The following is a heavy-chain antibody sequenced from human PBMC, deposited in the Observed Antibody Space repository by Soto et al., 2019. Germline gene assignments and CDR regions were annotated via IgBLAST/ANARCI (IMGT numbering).Heavy chain of an antibody. J-gene: IGHJ4*02. CDR1: GYTFTSYA. V-gene: IGHV1-3*01. CDR2: INAGNGNT. Sequence: GASVKVSCKASGYTFTSYAMHWVRQTPGQRLEWMGWINAGNGNTKYSQKFQGRVTITRDTSASTAYMELSSLRSEDTAVYYCAREGDYGDYEDWGQGTLVTVSS. CDR3: AREGDYGDYED. D-gene: IGHD4-17*01.